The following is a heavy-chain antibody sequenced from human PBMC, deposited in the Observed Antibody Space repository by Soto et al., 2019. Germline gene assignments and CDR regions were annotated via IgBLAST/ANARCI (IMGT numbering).Heavy chain of an antibody. CDR2: ISTYNGDT. D-gene: IGHD5-12*01. V-gene: IGHV1-18*01. J-gene: IGHJ6*02. CDR1: GYTFTRSG. CDR3: AREGVAPYYYYGMDV. Sequence: QVLLVQSGAEVKKPGASVKVSCKASGYTFTRSGISWVRQAPGQGLEWMGWISTYNGDTNYAQTFQGRVTMTTDTSTITVHMEVRSLKSDDTAVYYCAREGVAPYYYYGMDVWGQGTPVTVSS.